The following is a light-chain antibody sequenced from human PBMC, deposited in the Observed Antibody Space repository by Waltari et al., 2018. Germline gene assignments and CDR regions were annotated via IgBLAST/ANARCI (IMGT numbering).Light chain of an antibody. J-gene: IGKJ2*01. CDR1: QRLTKNY. CDR3: QQYGSSILYT. Sequence: VLTQSPGTLSLSPGERATVSCRASQRLTKNYLAWYQQKPGQAPRLLIYGASSRAAGIPDRFSGSGSWTDCTLTISRLEPEDSAMYYCQQYGSSILYTFGQGTKLEIK. CDR2: GAS. V-gene: IGKV3-20*01.